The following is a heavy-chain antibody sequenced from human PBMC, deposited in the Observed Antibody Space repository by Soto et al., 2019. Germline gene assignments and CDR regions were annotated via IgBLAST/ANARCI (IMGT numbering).Heavy chain of an antibody. Sequence: QVQLVQSGAEVKKPGSSVRVSCKASGGMFYSSAINWVRQAPGQGLEWMGGIVPMNGSPKYAQEFLGRVTISADASETTAYMDLSGLKSEDTAVYYCSFAPNWTYQRTRYWGRGYQVTVSS. CDR1: GGMFYSSA. CDR3: SFAPNWTYQRTRY. CDR2: IVPMNGSP. J-gene: IGHJ4*02. V-gene: IGHV1-69*01. D-gene: IGHD2-2*01.